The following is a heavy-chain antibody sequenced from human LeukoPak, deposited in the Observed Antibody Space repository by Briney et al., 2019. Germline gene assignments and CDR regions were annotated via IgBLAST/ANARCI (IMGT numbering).Heavy chain of an antibody. D-gene: IGHD1-26*01. Sequence: PSETLSLTCTVSGGSISSANYYWNWIRQPPGKGLEWIGYIYYSGSTYYNPSLKSRVTISVDTSKNQFSLKLSSVTAADTAVYYCARGSYYLGYWGQGTLVTVSS. CDR2: IYYSGST. CDR3: ARGSYYLGY. J-gene: IGHJ4*02. CDR1: GGSISSANYY. V-gene: IGHV4-30-4*01.